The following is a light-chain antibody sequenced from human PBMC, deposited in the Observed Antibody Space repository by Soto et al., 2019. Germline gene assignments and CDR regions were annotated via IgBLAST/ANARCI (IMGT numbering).Light chain of an antibody. CDR3: QQYSGPGMYT. V-gene: IGKV3-20*01. CDR2: SAS. Sequence: EIVLTQSPGTLSLSPGEGATLSCWAGQSVSSTYLAWYQHKPGQAPRLLIYSASRRASGIPDRFSGSGSGTDFTLTIYRLEPEDFAEYYCQQYSGPGMYTFGQGTKLEIK. J-gene: IGKJ2*01. CDR1: QSVSSTY.